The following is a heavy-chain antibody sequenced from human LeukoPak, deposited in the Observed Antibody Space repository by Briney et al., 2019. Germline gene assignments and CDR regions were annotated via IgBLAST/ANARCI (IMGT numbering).Heavy chain of an antibody. CDR1: GFTSSTYP. V-gene: IGHV3-48*01. CDR3: ARPAADCGGDCYWAFDY. CDR2: ISSRSSTI. J-gene: IGHJ4*02. Sequence: GGSLRLSCAASGFTSSTYPMNWVRQAPGKGLEWVSYISSRSSTIYYADSVKGRFTISRDNAKNSLYLQMNSLRAEDTAVYYCARPAADCGGDCYWAFDYWGQGTLVTVSS. D-gene: IGHD2-21*01.